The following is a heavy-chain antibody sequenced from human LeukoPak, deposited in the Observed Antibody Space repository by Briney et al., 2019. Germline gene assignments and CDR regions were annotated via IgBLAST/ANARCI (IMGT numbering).Heavy chain of an antibody. CDR3: ARDGLYYYESS. J-gene: IGHJ4*02. CDR1: GFTVSSNY. CDR2: IYSGGYT. D-gene: IGHD3-22*01. Sequence: PGGSLRLSCAASGFTVSSNYMSWVRQAPGKGLEWVSVIYSGGYTYYADSVKGRFTISRDNSKNTLYLQMNSLRAEGTAVYYCARDGLYYYESSWGQGTLVTVSS. V-gene: IGHV3-66*02.